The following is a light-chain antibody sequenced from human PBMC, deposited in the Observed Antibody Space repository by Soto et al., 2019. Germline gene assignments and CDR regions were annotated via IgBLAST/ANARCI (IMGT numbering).Light chain of an antibody. Sequence: QSVPTQPASVSGSPGQSITISCTGTSSDVGGYNYVSWYQQHPGKAPKLMIYDVSNRPSGVSNRFSGSKSGNTASLTISGLQAEDEADYYCSSYTSSINVFGTGTKVTVL. CDR3: SSYTSSINV. CDR1: SSDVGGYNY. J-gene: IGLJ1*01. CDR2: DVS. V-gene: IGLV2-14*01.